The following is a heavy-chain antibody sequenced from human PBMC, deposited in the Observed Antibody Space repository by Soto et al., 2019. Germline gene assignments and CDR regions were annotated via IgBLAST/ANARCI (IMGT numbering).Heavy chain of an antibody. Sequence: QVQLVQSGAEVKKPGASVKVSCKASGYTFTSHGISWVRQAPGQGLEWMGWISANNGDTNYAQKFQGRVTVTTDTSTSTGYMELRSLRSADTAVYYCASMVRGSNIDYYHYMDVCGKGTTVTVSS. CDR2: ISANNGDT. J-gene: IGHJ6*03. V-gene: IGHV1-18*01. CDR1: GYTFTSHG. D-gene: IGHD3-10*01. CDR3: ASMVRGSNIDYYHYMDV.